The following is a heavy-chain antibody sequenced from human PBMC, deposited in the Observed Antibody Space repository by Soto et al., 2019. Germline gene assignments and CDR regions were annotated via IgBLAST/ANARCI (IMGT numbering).Heavy chain of an antibody. CDR2: ISAYNGNT. CDR3: ARGTRLGYCSGGSCYSWFDP. CDR1: GYTFSSYG. Sequence: SVKVSCPAAGYTFSSYGVVWVRQAPGQGLEWMGWISAYNGNTNYAQKLQCRVTMTTDTSTSTAYMELRSLRSDDTAVYYCARGTRLGYCSGGSCYSWFDPWGQRTLVTVSS. J-gene: IGHJ5*02. V-gene: IGHV1-18*01. D-gene: IGHD2-15*01.